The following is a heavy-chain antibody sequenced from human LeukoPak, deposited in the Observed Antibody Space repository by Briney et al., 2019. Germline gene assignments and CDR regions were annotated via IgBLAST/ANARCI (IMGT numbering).Heavy chain of an antibody. V-gene: IGHV3-23*01. CDR2: ISGSGGST. D-gene: IGHD6-19*01. Sequence: GGSLRLSCAASGFTFNSFAMSWVRQAPGKGLEWVSVISGSGGSTYYADSVKGRFTISRDNSKNTLYLQMNSLRAGDTAVYFCAKGSVAGTLYYYGMDVWGKGTTVTVSS. CDR1: GFTFNSFA. J-gene: IGHJ6*04. CDR3: AKGSVAGTLYYYGMDV.